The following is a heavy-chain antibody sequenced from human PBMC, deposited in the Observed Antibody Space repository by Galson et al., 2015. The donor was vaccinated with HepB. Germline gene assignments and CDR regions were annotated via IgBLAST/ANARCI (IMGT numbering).Heavy chain of an antibody. J-gene: IGHJ4*02. V-gene: IGHV1-18*01. CDR3: ARVVRAGAPAAPYFDY. CDR1: GYSFTSYA. D-gene: IGHD6-13*01. Sequence: SVKVSCKASGYSFTSYAISWVRQAPEQGLEWMGWISTYNGDTNYEQKFQGGVTMTTDTSTSTAYMELRSLRSDDAAVYYCARVVRAGAPAAPYFDYWGQGTLVTVSS. CDR2: ISTYNGDT.